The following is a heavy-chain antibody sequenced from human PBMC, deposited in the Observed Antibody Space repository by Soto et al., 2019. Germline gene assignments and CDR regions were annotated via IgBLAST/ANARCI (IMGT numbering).Heavy chain of an antibody. Sequence: PSETLSLTCTVSGGSISSGGYYWSWIRQHPGKGLEWIGYIYYSGSTYYNPSLKSRVTISVDTSKNQFSLKLSSVTAADTAVYYCARGIHGVRGCNSLLVYYYGMDVWGQGTTVTVSS. J-gene: IGHJ6*02. CDR3: ARGIHGVRGCNSLLVYYYGMDV. D-gene: IGHD3-10*02. CDR1: GGSISSGGYY. CDR2: IYYSGST. V-gene: IGHV4-31*02.